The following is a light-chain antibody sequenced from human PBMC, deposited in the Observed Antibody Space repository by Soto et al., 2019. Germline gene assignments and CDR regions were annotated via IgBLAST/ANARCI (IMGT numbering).Light chain of an antibody. V-gene: IGKV3-20*01. J-gene: IGKJ2*01. CDR2: GAS. CDR3: QQYGSSPPYT. Sequence: ENVLTQSPGTLSLSPGERATLSCRASQSVSGRYLAWYQQKPGQAPRLLIYGASSRATGIPDRFSGSGSGTDLTLTISRLEPEDFAVYYCQQYGSSPPYTFGQGTKLEIK. CDR1: QSVSGRY.